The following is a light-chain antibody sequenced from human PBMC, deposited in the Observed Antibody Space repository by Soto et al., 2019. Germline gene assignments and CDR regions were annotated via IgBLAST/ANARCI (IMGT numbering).Light chain of an antibody. V-gene: IGLV2-14*01. CDR3: SSYASSSTL. CDR2: EVS. J-gene: IGLJ2*01. CDR1: SSDVGGYNY. Sequence: QSALTQPASVSGSPGQSITISCTGTSSDVGGYNYVSWYQQHPGKAPKLITYEVSNRPSGVSNRFSGSKSGNTASLTISGLQAEDEADYYCSSYASSSTLFGGGTKVTVL.